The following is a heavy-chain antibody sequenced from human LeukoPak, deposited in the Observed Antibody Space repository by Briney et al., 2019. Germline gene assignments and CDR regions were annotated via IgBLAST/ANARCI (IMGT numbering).Heavy chain of an antibody. Sequence: PGGSLRLSCAASGFTFSSYAMSWVRQAPGKGLEWVSAISGSGGSTYYADSVKGRFTISRDNSKNTLYLQMNSLRAEDTAVYYCARDGSGSYYYYYMDVWGKGTTVTVSS. V-gene: IGHV3-23*01. J-gene: IGHJ6*03. CDR3: ARDGSGSYYYYYMDV. CDR2: ISGSGGST. D-gene: IGHD3-10*01. CDR1: GFTFSSYA.